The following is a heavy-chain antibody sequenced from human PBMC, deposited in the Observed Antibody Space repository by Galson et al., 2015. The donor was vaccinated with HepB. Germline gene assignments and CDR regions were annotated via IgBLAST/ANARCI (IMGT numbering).Heavy chain of an antibody. J-gene: IGHJ3*02. Sequence: SLRLSCAASGFTFSSYGMHWVRQAPGKGLEWVAVISYDGSNKYYADSVKGRFTISRDNSKNTLYLQMNSLRAEDTAVYYCAKGYYYGSGSYPRPYAFDIWGQGTMVTVSS. CDR2: ISYDGSNK. CDR1: GFTFSSYG. D-gene: IGHD3-10*01. V-gene: IGHV3-30*18. CDR3: AKGYYYGSGSYPRPYAFDI.